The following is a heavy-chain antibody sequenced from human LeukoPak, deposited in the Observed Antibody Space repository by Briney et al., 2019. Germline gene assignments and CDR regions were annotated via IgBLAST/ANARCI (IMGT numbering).Heavy chain of an antibody. J-gene: IGHJ4*02. Sequence: GGSLRLSCVGSGFTFSDAWISWVRQAPGKGLEWVGRIKSKIDGGTIDYAAPVKGRFTISRDDSRNTLYLQMNSLKIEDTAVYYCTTRRQDGCWGQGTLVTVS. CDR2: IKSKIDGGTI. V-gene: IGHV3-15*01. CDR1: GFTFSDAW. D-gene: IGHD6-25*01. CDR3: TTRRQDGC.